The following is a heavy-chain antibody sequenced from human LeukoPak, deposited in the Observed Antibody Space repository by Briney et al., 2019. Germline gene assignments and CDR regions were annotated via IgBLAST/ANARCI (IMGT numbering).Heavy chain of an antibody. J-gene: IGHJ4*02. CDR3: ARALERIKGIVVVTAIPYY. Sequence: ASVKVSCKASGYTFTDYYLHWVRQAPGQGLEWMGRINPKSGGTNYAQNFQGRVTMTRDTSINTAYMELTSDDTAVYYCARALERIKGIVVVTAIPYYWGQGTLVTVSS. V-gene: IGHV1-2*06. D-gene: IGHD2-21*02. CDR1: GYTFTDYY. CDR2: INPKSGGT.